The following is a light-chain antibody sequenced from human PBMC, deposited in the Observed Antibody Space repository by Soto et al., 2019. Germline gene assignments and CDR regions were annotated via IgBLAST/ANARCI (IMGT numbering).Light chain of an antibody. CDR1: SSNIGAGYD. CDR2: GNS. J-gene: IGLJ3*02. CDR3: QSYDCSLSGGV. Sequence: QSVLTQPPSVSGAPGQRVTISCTESSSNIGAGYDVHWYQQLPGTAPKLLIYGNSNRPSGVPDRFSGSKSGTSASLAITGLQAEDEADYYCQSYDCSLSGGVFGGGTKLTVL. V-gene: IGLV1-40*01.